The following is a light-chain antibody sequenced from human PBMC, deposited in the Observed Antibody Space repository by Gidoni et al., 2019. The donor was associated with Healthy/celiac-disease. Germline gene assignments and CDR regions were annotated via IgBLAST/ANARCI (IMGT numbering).Light chain of an antibody. Sequence: DIVMTQSPLSLPVTPGEPASISCRSSQSLLHSNGYNYLDWYLQKPGQSPQLLIYLGSNRASGVPDRFSGSGSGTDFTLKSSRVEAEDVGVYYCVQALQTPRTFGQXTKVEIK. CDR2: LGS. CDR3: VQALQTPRT. V-gene: IGKV2-28*01. CDR1: QSLLHSNGYNY. J-gene: IGKJ1*01.